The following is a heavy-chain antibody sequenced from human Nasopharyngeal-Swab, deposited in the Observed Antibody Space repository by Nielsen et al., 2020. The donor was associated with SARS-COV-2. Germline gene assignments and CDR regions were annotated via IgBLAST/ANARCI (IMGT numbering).Heavy chain of an antibody. V-gene: IGHV1-18*01. CDR1: GYTFTSYG. J-gene: IGHJ6*02. Sequence: ASVQVSCKASGYTFTSYGISWVRQAPGQGLEWMGWISAYNGNTNYAQKLQGRVTMTTDTSTSTAYMELRSLRSDDTAVYYCARDYSNYGMYYYYYGMDVWGQGTTVTVSS. CDR3: ARDYSNYGMYYYYYGMDV. CDR2: ISAYNGNT. D-gene: IGHD4-11*01.